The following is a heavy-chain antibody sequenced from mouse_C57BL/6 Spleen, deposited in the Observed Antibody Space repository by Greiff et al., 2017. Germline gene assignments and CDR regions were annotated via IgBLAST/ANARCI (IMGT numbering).Heavy chain of an antibody. J-gene: IGHJ3*01. CDR3: ASGGYDYDRVFAY. D-gene: IGHD2-4*01. CDR1: GFSLTSYG. Sequence: VQRVESGPGLVAPSQSLSITCTVSGFSLTSYGVDWVRQSPGKGLEWLGVIWGVGSTNYNSALKSSLSISKDNSKSQVFLKMNSLQTDDTAMYYCASGGYDYDRVFAYWGQGTLVTVSA. V-gene: IGHV2-6*01. CDR2: IWGVGST.